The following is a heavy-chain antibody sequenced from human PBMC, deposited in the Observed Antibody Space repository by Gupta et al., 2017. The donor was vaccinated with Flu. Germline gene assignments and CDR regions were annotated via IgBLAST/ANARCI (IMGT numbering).Heavy chain of an antibody. Sequence: VQLVESGGGLVKPGGSLRLSCAASGFTFSRYSMNWVRQAPGKGLEWVSSISSSSSYIYYADSVKGRFTISRDNAKNSLYLQMNSLRAEDTAVYYCARDGKEGATTGYYYGMDVWGQGTTVTVSS. CDR3: ARDGKEGATTGYYYGMDV. V-gene: IGHV3-21*01. CDR1: GFTFSRYS. J-gene: IGHJ6*02. D-gene: IGHD1-26*01. CDR2: ISSSSSYI.